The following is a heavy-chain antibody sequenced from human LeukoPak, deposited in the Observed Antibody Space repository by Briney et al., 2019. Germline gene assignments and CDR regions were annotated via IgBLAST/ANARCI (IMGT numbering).Heavy chain of an antibody. J-gene: IGHJ5*02. D-gene: IGHD3-10*01. CDR2: IHYTGST. CDR3: ARGGYYGSGNDFRFDP. Sequence: SETLSLTCTVSGGSISSYYWSWIRQSPGKGLECIGYIHYTGSTNYNPSLKSRITISVETSKNQFSLKLKSVTAADTAVYYCARGGYYGSGNDFRFDPWGQGTLVTVSS. V-gene: IGHV4-59*01. CDR1: GGSISSYY.